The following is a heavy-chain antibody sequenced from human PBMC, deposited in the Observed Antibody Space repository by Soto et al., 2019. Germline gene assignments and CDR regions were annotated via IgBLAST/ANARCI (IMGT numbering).Heavy chain of an antibody. J-gene: IGHJ4*02. CDR2: IIPVFQTA. CDR3: VRGGSVYTWFNEF. V-gene: IGHV1-69*01. D-gene: IGHD3-22*01. Sequence: QEQLVQSGAEVKKPGSSVKVSCKASGGLFSSYPISWVRQVPGQGLEWMGGIIPVFQTAYYTQRFQGRVTITADESTNTAYKELSSLRSEDTAIYYCVRGGSVYTWFNEFWGQVTLVSVSS. CDR1: GGLFSSYP.